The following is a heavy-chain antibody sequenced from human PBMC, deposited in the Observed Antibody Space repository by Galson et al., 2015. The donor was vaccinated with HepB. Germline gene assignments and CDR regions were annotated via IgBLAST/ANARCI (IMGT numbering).Heavy chain of an antibody. CDR1: GLIFSDYW. V-gene: IGHV3-7*01. Sequence: SLRLSCAASGLIFSDYWMSWVRQAPGKGLEWVANIKQDGSEKYYVDSVKGRFTISRDNAKNSMYLQMDSLRAEDTAIYYCARDSSPRGNKDYGDPGVYWGQGIVVTVSS. CDR2: IKQDGSEK. CDR3: ARDSSPRGNKDYGDPGVY. D-gene: IGHD4-17*01. J-gene: IGHJ4*02.